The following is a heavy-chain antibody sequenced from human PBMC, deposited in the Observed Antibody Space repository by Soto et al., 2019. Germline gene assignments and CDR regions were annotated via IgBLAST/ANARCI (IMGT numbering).Heavy chain of an antibody. Sequence: GGSLRLSCAASGFTFDDYAMHWVRQAPGKGLEWVSGISWNSGSIGYADSVKGRFTISRDNAKNSLYLQMNSLRAEDTALYYCAGAYYGSDPWYYYYMDVWGKGTTVTVSS. CDR3: AGAYYGSDPWYYYYMDV. J-gene: IGHJ6*03. CDR1: GFTFDDYA. CDR2: ISWNSGSI. V-gene: IGHV3-9*01. D-gene: IGHD3-10*01.